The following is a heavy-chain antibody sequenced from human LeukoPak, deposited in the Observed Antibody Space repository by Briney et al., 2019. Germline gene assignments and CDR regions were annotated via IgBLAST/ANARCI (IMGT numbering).Heavy chain of an antibody. CDR2: IGSSGSYI. CDR3: ARETYFYDTTYYYVKYFDS. CDR1: GFTFSSYH. V-gene: IGHV3-21*04. D-gene: IGHD3-22*01. Sequence: SGGSLRLSCEVSGFTFSSYHMNWVRQAPGKGLEWVSSIGSSGSYIYYADSLTGRFTISRDNAKNSLYLQMNSLRAEDTAVYYCARETYFYDTTYYYVKYFDSWGQGTLVTVSS. J-gene: IGHJ4*02.